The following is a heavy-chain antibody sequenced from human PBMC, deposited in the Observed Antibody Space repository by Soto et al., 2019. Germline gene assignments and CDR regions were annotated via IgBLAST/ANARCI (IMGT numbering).Heavy chain of an antibody. V-gene: IGHV2-5*02. CDR1: GFSLSTSGVG. CDR3: AHRQGGFNWNDGDFDY. J-gene: IGHJ4*02. Sequence: QITLKESGPTLVKPTQTLTLTCTFSGFSLSTSGVGVGWIRQPPGKALEYLALIYWDNDKRYNPSLKSRLTITTDTSKKQVVLTMTNMDPVDTATYYCAHRQGGFNWNDGDFDYWGQGTLVTVSS. CDR2: IYWDNDK. D-gene: IGHD1-1*01.